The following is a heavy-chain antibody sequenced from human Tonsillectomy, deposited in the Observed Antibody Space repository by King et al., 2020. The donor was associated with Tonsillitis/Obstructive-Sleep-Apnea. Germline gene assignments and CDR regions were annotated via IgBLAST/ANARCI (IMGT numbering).Heavy chain of an antibody. Sequence: VQLVESGGGVVQPGRSLRLSCAASGFTFSTYGMHWVRQAPGKGLEWVAVILHDGSNTYYGNSVNGRFTISRDNSKNTLYLQMNSLRDEDTAVYYCAKEDRYDILTGNYMDVWGKGTTVTVSS. V-gene: IGHV3-30*18. D-gene: IGHD3-9*01. CDR2: ILHDGSNT. J-gene: IGHJ6*03. CDR3: AKEDRYDILTGNYMDV. CDR1: GFTFSTYG.